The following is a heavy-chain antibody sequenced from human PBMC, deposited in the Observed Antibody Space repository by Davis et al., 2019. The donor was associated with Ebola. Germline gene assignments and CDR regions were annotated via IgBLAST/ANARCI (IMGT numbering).Heavy chain of an antibody. J-gene: IGHJ5*02. V-gene: IGHV4-39*07. CDR2: IYYSGST. CDR3: AIMKKLRGVWFDP. Sequence: PSETLSLTCTVSGGSISSSSYYWGWIRQPPGKGLEWIGSIYYSGSTYYNPSLKSRVTISVDTSKNQFSLKLTSVTAADTAVYYCAIMKKLRGVWFDPWGQGTLVTVSS. D-gene: IGHD5-12*01. CDR1: GGSISSSSYY.